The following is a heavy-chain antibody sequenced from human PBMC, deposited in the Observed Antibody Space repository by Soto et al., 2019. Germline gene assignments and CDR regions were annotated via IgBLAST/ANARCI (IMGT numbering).Heavy chain of an antibody. CDR2: ISDSGDRT. D-gene: IGHD3-16*02. CDR1: GFTLSMSA. J-gene: IGHJ3*01. CDR3: AKDRGIIVKAGDAFDV. Sequence: EVQWMESGGGWVQPGGSLRLSCASSGFTLSMSAVNWVRQAPGKGLEWVSYISDSGDRTYYADSVKGRFTISRDRSKNTVSLQMDSLRAEDTAVYYCAKDRGIIVKAGDAFDVWGEGTKVTVSS. V-gene: IGHV3-23*01.